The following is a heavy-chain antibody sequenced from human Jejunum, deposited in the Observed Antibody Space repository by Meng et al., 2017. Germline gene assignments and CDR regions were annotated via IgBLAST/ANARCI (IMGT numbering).Heavy chain of an antibody. Sequence: ASVKVSCKASGYTFINYDINWVRQAPGQGLEWMGWINTNTGNPTYAQGFRGRFVFSLDTSVSTAHLQISTLTTEDTAVYYCATSGGGFAYWGQGTRVNGAS. V-gene: IGHV7-4-1*02. CDR1: GYTFINYD. D-gene: IGHD1-26*01. CDR3: ATSGGGFAY. J-gene: IGHJ4*02. CDR2: INTNTGNP.